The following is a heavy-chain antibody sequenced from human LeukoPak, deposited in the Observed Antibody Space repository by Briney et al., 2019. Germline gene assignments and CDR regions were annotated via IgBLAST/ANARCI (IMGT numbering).Heavy chain of an antibody. V-gene: IGHV3-23*01. J-gene: IGHJ4*02. CDR1: GFTFSSYA. D-gene: IGHD2-2*01. CDR3: ATAGGGYCSSTSCPFDY. CDR2: ISGSGGST. Sequence: PGGSLRLSCAAPGFTFSSYAMSWVRQAPGKGLEWVSAISGSGGSTYYADSVKGRFTISRDNSKNTLYLQMNSLRAEDTAVYYCATAGGGYCSSTSCPFDYWGQGTLVTVSS.